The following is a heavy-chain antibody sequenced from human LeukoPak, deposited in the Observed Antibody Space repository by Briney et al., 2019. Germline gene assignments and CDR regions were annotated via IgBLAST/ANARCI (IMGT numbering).Heavy chain of an antibody. D-gene: IGHD4-17*01. CDR1: GFTFGDYA. J-gene: IGHJ5*02. CDR2: IRSKAYGGTT. V-gene: IGHV3-49*03. Sequence: PGRSLRLSCTASGFTFGDYAMSWCRQAPGKGLEWVGFIRSKAYGGTTEYAASVKGRFTISRDDSKSIAYLQMNSLKTEDTAVYYCTRANYGDYGLNWFDPWGQGTLVTVSS. CDR3: TRANYGDYGLNWFDP.